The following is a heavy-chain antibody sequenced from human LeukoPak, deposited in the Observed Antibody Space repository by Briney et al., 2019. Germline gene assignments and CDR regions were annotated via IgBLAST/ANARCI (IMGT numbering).Heavy chain of an antibody. CDR3: ASPARNYYDSSGYYFAY. V-gene: IGHV3-23*01. Sequence: GGSLRLSCAASGFTFSSYAMSWVRQAPGKGLEWASAISGSGGSTYYADSVKGRFTISRDNSKNTLYLQMNSLRAEDTAVYYCASPARNYYDSSGYYFAYWGQGTLVTVSS. J-gene: IGHJ4*02. CDR1: GFTFSSYA. CDR2: ISGSGGST. D-gene: IGHD3-22*01.